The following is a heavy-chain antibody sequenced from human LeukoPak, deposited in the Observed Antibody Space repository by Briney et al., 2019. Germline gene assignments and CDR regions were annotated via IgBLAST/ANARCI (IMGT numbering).Heavy chain of an antibody. CDR3: ARTLWFGESPFDY. D-gene: IGHD3-10*01. J-gene: IGHJ4*02. CDR1: GGSISTHY. CDR2: IYSSGST. Sequence: SETLSLTCTVSGGSISTHYWSWIRQPAGKGLEWIGRIYSSGSTNYNPSLKSRVTISVDKSKNQFSLKLSSVTAADTAVYYCARTLWFGESPFDYWGQGTLVTVSS. V-gene: IGHV4-4*07.